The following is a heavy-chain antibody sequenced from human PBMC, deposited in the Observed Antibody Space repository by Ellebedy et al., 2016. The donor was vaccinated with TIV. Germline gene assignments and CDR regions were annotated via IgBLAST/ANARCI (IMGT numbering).Heavy chain of an antibody. D-gene: IGHD4-17*01. Sequence: GESLKISCAASGLTFSSYAMSWVRQAPGKGLEWVSTIGGSGDTTYYADSVKGRFTISRDNSRDTLYLLMNNLRAEDTAIYYCAKTSGDYGTYFDSWGQGTLVTVSS. CDR2: IGGSGDTT. CDR1: GLTFSSYA. J-gene: IGHJ4*02. V-gene: IGHV3-23*01. CDR3: AKTSGDYGTYFDS.